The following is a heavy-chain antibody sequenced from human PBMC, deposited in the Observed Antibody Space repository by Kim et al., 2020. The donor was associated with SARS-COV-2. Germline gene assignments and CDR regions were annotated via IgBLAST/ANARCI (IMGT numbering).Heavy chain of an antibody. J-gene: IGHJ3*02. CDR2: ISGDGGST. V-gene: IGHV3-43*02. CDR1: GFTFDDYA. Sequence: GGSLRLSCAASGFTFDDYAMHWVRQAPGKGLEWVSLISGDGGSTYYADSVKGRFTISRDNSKNSLYLQMNSLRTEDTALYYCAKDRALYYYGSDDAFDIWGQGTMVTVSS. CDR3: AKDRALYYYGSDDAFDI. D-gene: IGHD3-10*01.